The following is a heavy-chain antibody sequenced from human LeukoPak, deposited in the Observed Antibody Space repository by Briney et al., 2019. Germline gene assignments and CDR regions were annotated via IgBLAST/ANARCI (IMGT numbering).Heavy chain of an antibody. V-gene: IGHV3-30*18. CDR2: IPYDGSNE. J-gene: IGHJ4*02. Sequence: GGSLRLSCAASGFTFSTYGMHWVRQAPGKGLEWVAVIPYDGSNEYYADSVKGRFTISRDNSKNTLYLQMSSLRAEDTAVYYCAKEFNRGLPDYWGQGTLVTVPS. D-gene: IGHD2-21*01. CDR3: AKEFNRGLPDY. CDR1: GFTFSTYG.